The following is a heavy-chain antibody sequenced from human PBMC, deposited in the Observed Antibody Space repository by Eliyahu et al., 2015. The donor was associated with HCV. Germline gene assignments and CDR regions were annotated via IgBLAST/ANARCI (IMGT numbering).Heavy chain of an antibody. D-gene: IGHD3-10*01. CDR3: TTGAPGGFDYYLDV. J-gene: IGHJ6*03. Sequence: EVQLVESGGGLVXPGGSLRXSCAASXFXFSKAWMXXVRQAPGKGLEWIGRIKSKTDGGTTDXAAPVKGRFTISRDDSKSTLYLQMNSLKTEDTAVYYCTTGAPGGFDYYLDVWGQGTTVTVSS. CDR2: IKSKTDGGTT. CDR1: XFXFSKAW. V-gene: IGHV3-15*01.